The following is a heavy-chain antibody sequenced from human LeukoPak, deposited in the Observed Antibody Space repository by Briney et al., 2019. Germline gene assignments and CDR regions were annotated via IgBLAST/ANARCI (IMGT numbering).Heavy chain of an antibody. J-gene: IGHJ4*02. V-gene: IGHV4-59*08. Sequence: SETLSLTCTVSGDSINNYYWSWIRQPPGKGLEWIGYISTSESTNSNPSLKSRVTMSLDTSKRQFSLKLSSVTAADTAVYYCARHGGDYVFDYWGQGTLVTVSS. D-gene: IGHD4-17*01. CDR3: ARHGGDYVFDY. CDR1: GDSINNYY. CDR2: ISTSEST.